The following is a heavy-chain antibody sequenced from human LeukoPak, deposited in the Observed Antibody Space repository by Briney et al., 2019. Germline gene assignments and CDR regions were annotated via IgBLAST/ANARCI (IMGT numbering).Heavy chain of an antibody. CDR3: ARSPLGRSTIHFGY. CDR1: GGSISSSSYY. CDR2: ICYNRIT. J-gene: IGHJ4*02. V-gene: IGHV4-39*01. D-gene: IGHD2-15*01. Sequence: SDPLSLTCTVCGGSISSSSYYGRRARQPRGKGVELIECICYNRITYDNPSLKIRITISVYKSKNQLSLKLICAAAAATALYYCARSPLGRSTIHFGYWGEGTLVTVSS.